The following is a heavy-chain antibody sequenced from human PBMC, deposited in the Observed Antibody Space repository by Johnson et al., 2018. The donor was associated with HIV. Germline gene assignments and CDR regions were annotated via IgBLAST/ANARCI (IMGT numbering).Heavy chain of an antibody. J-gene: IGHJ3*02. CDR2: ISSDGSNK. V-gene: IGHV3-30*14. D-gene: IGHD5-24*01. CDR3: ARACRDGYTCDVYDI. Sequence: QVQLVESGGGLVQPGRSLRLSCAASGFTFSSYAMSWVRQAPGKGLEWVAVISSDGSNKYYADSVKGRFTISRDNSKNTLYLQMNSLRAEDTAVYYCARACRDGYTCDVYDIWGQGTMVTVSS. CDR1: GFTFSSYA.